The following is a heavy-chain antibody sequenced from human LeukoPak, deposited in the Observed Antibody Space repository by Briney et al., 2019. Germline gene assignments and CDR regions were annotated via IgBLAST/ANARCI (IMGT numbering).Heavy chain of an antibody. CDR1: GFSFSDYA. D-gene: IGHD3-16*01. CDR3: AVGDYYYYGTDV. Sequence: GGSLRLSCAASGFSFSDYAIHWHWVRQAPGKGLEWVAVISYDGTHEYYADSVKGRFTISRDSSKKTLYLQMNSLRAEDTAVYYCAVGDYYYYGTDVWGKGTTVTVSS. V-gene: IGHV3-30*04. J-gene: IGHJ6*04. CDR2: ISYDGTHE.